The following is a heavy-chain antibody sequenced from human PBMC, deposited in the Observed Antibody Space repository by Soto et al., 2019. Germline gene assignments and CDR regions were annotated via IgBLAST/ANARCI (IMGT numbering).Heavy chain of an antibody. CDR3: ARGRNTAIDIYYYYYGMDV. D-gene: IGHD5-18*01. Sequence: ASVKVSCKASGGTFSSYAISWVRQAPGQGLEWMGGIIPIFGTANYAQKFQGRVTITADESTSTAYMELSSLRSEDTAVYYCARGRNTAIDIYYYYYGMDVWGQGTTVTVSS. CDR1: GGTFSSYA. J-gene: IGHJ6*02. CDR2: IIPIFGTA. V-gene: IGHV1-69*13.